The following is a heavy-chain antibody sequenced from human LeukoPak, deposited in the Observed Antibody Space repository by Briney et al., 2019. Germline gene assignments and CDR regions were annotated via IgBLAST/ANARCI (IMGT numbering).Heavy chain of an antibody. Sequence: SETLSLTCTVSGGSISSSSYYWGWIRQPPGKGLEWIGSIYYSGSTYYNPSLKSRVTISVDTSKNQFSLKLSSVTAADTAVYYCASNRSPLDFWSGYYFDYWGQGTLVTVSS. CDR3: ASNRSPLDFWSGYYFDY. J-gene: IGHJ4*02. V-gene: IGHV4-39*01. CDR2: IYYSGST. CDR1: GGSISSSSYY. D-gene: IGHD3-3*01.